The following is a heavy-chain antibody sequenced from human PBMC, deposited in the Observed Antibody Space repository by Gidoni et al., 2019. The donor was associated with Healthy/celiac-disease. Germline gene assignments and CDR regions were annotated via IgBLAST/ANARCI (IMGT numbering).Heavy chain of an antibody. V-gene: IGHV1-2*02. D-gene: IGHD3-10*01. Sequence: QVQLVQSGAEVKKPGASVKVSCKASGYTFTGYYMHWVRQAPGQGLEWMGWINPNSGGTNYAQKCQGRVTMTRDTSISTAYMELSRLRSDDTAVYYCAKPHYYGSGSPIYYFDYWGQGTLVTVSS. CDR1: GYTFTGYY. J-gene: IGHJ4*02. CDR2: INPNSGGT. CDR3: AKPHYYGSGSPIYYFDY.